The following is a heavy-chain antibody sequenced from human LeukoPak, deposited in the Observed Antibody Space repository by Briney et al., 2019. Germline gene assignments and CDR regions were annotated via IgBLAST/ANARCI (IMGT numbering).Heavy chain of an antibody. D-gene: IGHD3-22*01. J-gene: IGHJ3*02. Sequence: PSETLSLTCTVSGYSISSGYYWGWIRQPPGNGLEWIGSIYYSGSTYYNPSLKSRVTISVDTSKNQFSLKLSSVTAADTAVYYCARLGYSSGYWGFDAFDIWGQGTMVTVSS. V-gene: IGHV4-38-2*02. CDR2: IYYSGST. CDR3: ARLGYSSGYWGFDAFDI. CDR1: GYSISSGYY.